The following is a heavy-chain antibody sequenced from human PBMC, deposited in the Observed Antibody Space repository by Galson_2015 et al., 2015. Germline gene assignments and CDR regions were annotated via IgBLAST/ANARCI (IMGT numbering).Heavy chain of an antibody. Sequence: SLRLSCAASGFTFNNYEMHWVRQAPGKGLEWLSYISISGTTIFYADSVQGRFTISRDNARNSLYLQMNSLRAEDTAVYYCARDSNIDWSHQKFDYWGQGTLVTVSS. J-gene: IGHJ4*02. CDR1: GFTFNNYE. CDR2: ISISGTTI. CDR3: ARDSNIDWSHQKFDY. V-gene: IGHV3-48*03. D-gene: IGHD2-21*01.